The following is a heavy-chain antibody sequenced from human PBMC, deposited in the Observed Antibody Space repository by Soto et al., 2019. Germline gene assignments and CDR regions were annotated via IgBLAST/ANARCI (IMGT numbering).Heavy chain of an antibody. J-gene: IGHJ5*02. Sequence: GGSLRLSCAASGFTFSDYYMSWIRQAPGKGLEWVSYISSSGSTIYYADSVKGRFTISRDNAKNSLYLQMNSLRAEDTAVYYCARAIPPLRFLEWFIGTNWFDPLGQGNLVTVSS. CDR1: GFTFSDYY. CDR3: ARAIPPLRFLEWFIGTNWFDP. D-gene: IGHD3-3*01. CDR2: ISSSGSTI. V-gene: IGHV3-11*01.